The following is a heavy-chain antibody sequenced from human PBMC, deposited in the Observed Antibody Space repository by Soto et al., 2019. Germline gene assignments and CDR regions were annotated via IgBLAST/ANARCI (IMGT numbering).Heavy chain of an antibody. V-gene: IGHV1-18*01. CDR2: ISAYNGNT. D-gene: IGHD1-26*01. J-gene: IGHJ5*02. CDR1: GYTFTSYG. CDR3: ARLYSGSYQGWFDP. Sequence: ASLKVSCKASGYTFTSYGISWARQAPGQGLEWMGWISAYNGNTNYAQKLQGRVTMTTDTSTSTAYMELRSLRSDDTAVYYCARLYSGSYQGWFDPWGQGTLVTVSS.